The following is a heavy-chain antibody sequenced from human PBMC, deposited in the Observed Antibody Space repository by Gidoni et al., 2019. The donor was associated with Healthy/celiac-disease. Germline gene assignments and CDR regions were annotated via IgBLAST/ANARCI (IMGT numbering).Heavy chain of an antibody. CDR3: ARGLGPWEPLEKNWFDP. J-gene: IGHJ5*02. CDR1: GFTFSSYT. Sequence: QVQLVESGGGAVQPGRSLRLSCAASGFTFSSYTMHWVRQAPGKGLEWVAGISYDGSNKYYADSVKGRFAISRDNSKNTLYLQMNSLRTEDTAVYYCARGLGPWEPLEKNWFDPWGQGTLVTVSS. V-gene: IGHV3-30*01. CDR2: ISYDGSNK. D-gene: IGHD1-26*01.